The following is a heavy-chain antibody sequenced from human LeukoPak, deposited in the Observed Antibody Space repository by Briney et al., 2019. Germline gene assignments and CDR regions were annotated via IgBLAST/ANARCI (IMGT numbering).Heavy chain of an antibody. Sequence: PSETLSLTCIVSGGSISNYYWSWFRQPPGKGLEWIGYIYQTGATSYTPSLKSRVTISIDTSKNQFSLKLSSVTAADTAVYYCARHGPSGSQTRFYAFDIWGQGTMVTVSS. CDR3: ARHGPSGSQTRFYAFDI. CDR1: GGSISNYY. V-gene: IGHV4-59*08. D-gene: IGHD1-26*01. CDR2: IYQTGAT. J-gene: IGHJ3*02.